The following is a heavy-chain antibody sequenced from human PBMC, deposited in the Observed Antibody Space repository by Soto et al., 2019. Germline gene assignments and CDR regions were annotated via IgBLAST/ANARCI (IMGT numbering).Heavy chain of an antibody. CDR1: GGSFSGYY. V-gene: IGHV4-34*01. D-gene: IGHD3-22*01. Sequence: PSETLSLTCAVYGGSFSGYYWSWIRQPPGKGLGWIGEINHSGSTNYNPSLKSRVTISVDTSKNQFSLKLSSVTAADTAVYCCASDYYDSSGYYRGMDVWGQGTTVTVSS. CDR3: ASDYYDSSGYYRGMDV. CDR2: INHSGST. J-gene: IGHJ6*02.